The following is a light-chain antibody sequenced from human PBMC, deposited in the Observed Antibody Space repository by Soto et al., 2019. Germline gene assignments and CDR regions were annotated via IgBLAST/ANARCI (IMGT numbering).Light chain of an antibody. V-gene: IGKV4-1*01. J-gene: IGKJ1*01. CDR1: QSVLYSSNNENY. CDR3: QQYYSTPQT. Sequence: DIVMTQSPDSLAVSLGERATINCKSSQSVLYSSNNENYLAWYQQKPGQPPKLLIYWASTRESGVPDRFSGSGYGTDFTLTISSLQAEDVAVYYCQQYYSTPQTFGQGTKVEIK. CDR2: WAS.